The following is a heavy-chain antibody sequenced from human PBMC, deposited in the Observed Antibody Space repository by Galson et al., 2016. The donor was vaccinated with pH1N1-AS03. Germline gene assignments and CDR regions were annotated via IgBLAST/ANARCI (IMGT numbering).Heavy chain of an antibody. CDR2: INHS. J-gene: IGHJ6*02. D-gene: IGHD5-24*01. CDR1: GGSFSGYY. V-gene: IGHV4-34*01. CDR3: ARGPLETRDYYNGLDV. Sequence: ETLSLTCDVSGGSFSGYYWSWIRQPPGMGLEWIGEINHSGGTISVDTSRNRFSLKLNSVTAADTAVYYCARGPLETRDYYNGLDVWGQGTTVTVSS.